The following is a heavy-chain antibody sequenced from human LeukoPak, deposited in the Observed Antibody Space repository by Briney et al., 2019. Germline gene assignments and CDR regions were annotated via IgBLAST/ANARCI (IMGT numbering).Heavy chain of an antibody. CDR2: ISGSGGST. CDR1: GFTFSSYA. CDR3: AKDPSYSSSSSYAFDI. V-gene: IGHV3-23*01. J-gene: IGHJ3*02. D-gene: IGHD6-6*01. Sequence: GGSLRLSCAASGFTFSSYAMSWVRQAPGKGLEWVSAISGSGGSTYYADSVKGRFTISRDNSKNTLYLQMNSLRAEDTAVYYCAKDPSYSSSSSYAFDIWGQGTMVTVSS.